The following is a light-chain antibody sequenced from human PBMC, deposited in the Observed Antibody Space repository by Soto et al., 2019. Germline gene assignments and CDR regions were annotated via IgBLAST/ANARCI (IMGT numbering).Light chain of an antibody. CDR3: QPYVAYPPA. J-gene: IGKJ4*01. CDR1: QSIADW. V-gene: IGKV1-5*03. CDR2: KAS. Sequence: DIHMTQSPSTLSASVGDRVTIPCRASQSIADWLAWYQQKPGKAPKLLIYKASTLESGVPSRFSGSGSWTEFTLTISSLQPDDFATYSWQPYVAYPPAVGGGTKVDTK.